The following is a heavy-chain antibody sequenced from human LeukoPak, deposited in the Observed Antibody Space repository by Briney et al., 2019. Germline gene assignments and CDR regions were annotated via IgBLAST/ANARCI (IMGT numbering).Heavy chain of an antibody. CDR2: IYPGDSDT. V-gene: IGHV5-51*01. J-gene: IGHJ4*02. D-gene: IGHD3-3*01. Sequence: GESLKISCKGAGYSFTSYWIGGVRQMPGKGLEWMGIIYPGDSDTRYSPSFQGQVTISADNSISTAYLQWRSLKASDTAMYYCAIHVTMFGVVTTIDYWGQGTLVTVSS. CDR1: GYSFTSYW. CDR3: AIHVTMFGVVTTIDY.